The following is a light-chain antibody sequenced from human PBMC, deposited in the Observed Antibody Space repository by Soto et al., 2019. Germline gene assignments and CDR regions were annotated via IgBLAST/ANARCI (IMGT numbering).Light chain of an antibody. J-gene: IGLJ2*01. Sequence: QSALTQPASVSGSPGQSITISCTGTSSDVGGYNYVSWYQQYPGKAPKLMIYEVSNRPSGVSNRFSGSKSGNTASLTISGLQAEDEADYYCSSHTSSNTHVVFVGGTKLTVL. V-gene: IGLV2-14*01. CDR1: SSDVGGYNY. CDR2: EVS. CDR3: SSHTSSNTHVV.